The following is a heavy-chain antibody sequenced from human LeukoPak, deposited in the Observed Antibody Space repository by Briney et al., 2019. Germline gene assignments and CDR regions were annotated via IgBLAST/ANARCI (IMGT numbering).Heavy chain of an antibody. V-gene: IGHV3-48*04. D-gene: IGHD2-15*01. Sequence: GGSLRLSCAASGFTFSSYSMNWVRQAPGKGLEWVSYISSSSSTIYYADSVKGRFTISRDNAKNSLYLQMNSLRAEDTAVYYCARPRVVAATLSYYFDYWGQGTLVTVSS. CDR3: ARPRVVAATLSYYFDY. CDR1: GFTFSSYS. CDR2: ISSSSSTI. J-gene: IGHJ4*02.